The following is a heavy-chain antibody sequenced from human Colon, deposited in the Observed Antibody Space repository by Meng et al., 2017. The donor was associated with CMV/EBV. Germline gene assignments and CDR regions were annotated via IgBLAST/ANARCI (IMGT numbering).Heavy chain of an antibody. D-gene: IGHD3-3*01. CDR3: VRSLNDASGQFRDY. V-gene: IGHV1-18*01. Sequence: ASVKVSCKAFGYIFTTFGITWVRQAPGQGPEWMGWISPYSGHTNSAPKFQGRITLTTDTSTSTAYMDLRSLTSDDTAVYYCVRSLNDASGQFRDYWGQGTLVTVSS. CDR2: ISPYSGHT. CDR1: GYIFTTFG. J-gene: IGHJ4*02.